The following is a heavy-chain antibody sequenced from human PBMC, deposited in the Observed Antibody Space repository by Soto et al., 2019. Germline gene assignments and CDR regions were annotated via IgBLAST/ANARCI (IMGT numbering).Heavy chain of an antibody. CDR1: GGSISSSSYY. CDR2: IYYSGST. J-gene: IGHJ4*02. CDR3: VRVVPAAEYYFDY. V-gene: IGHV4-39*01. D-gene: IGHD2-2*01. Sequence: SETLSLTCTVSGGSISSSSYYWGWIRQPPGKGLEWIGSIYYSGSTYYNPSLKSRVTISVDTSKNQFSLKLSSVTAADTAVYYCVRVVPAAEYYFDYWGQGTLVTVSS.